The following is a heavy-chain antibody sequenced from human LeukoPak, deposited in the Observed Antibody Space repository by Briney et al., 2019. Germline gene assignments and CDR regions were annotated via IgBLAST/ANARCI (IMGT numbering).Heavy chain of an antibody. CDR3: ARAGGVWLEFDY. CDR1: GVSISSGGYY. V-gene: IGHV4-31*03. CDR2: IFYSGST. J-gene: IGHJ4*02. Sequence: SETLSLTCTVSGVSISSGGYYWSWIRQHPGKGLEWIGYIFYSGSTYYNPSLKSRVTISVDTSKNQFSLKLSSVTAEDTAVYYCARAGGVWLEFDYWGQGTLVTVSS. D-gene: IGHD2-8*02.